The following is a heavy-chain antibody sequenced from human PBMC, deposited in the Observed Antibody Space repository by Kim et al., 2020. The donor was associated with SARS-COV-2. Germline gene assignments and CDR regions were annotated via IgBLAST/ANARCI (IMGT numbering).Heavy chain of an antibody. V-gene: IGHV4-39*01. CDR3: ARLIDDGNGYFDL. J-gene: IGHJ2*01. CDR2: IFKTRDT. CDR1: GDSISRSIYS. D-gene: IGHD1-1*01. Sequence: SETLSLTCTVSGDSISRSIYSWAWIRQPPGEGLEWIGTIFKTRDTYYNPPLKGRVTISVDTSRSQFSLRLNYVTAADTSIYFCARLIDDGNGYFDLWGR.